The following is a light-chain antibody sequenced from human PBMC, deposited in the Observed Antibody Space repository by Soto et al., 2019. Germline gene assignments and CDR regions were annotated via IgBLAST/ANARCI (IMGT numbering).Light chain of an antibody. Sequence: QLVLTQPPSASGTPGQTVSISCSGSRSNIGSSYVSWYQKLPGTAPKLLIHRKTLRPSGVPDRFYASKSGTSASLAISGLRSEDEGEYYCATWDDSLSAWVFGGGTKLTVL. J-gene: IGLJ3*02. CDR3: ATWDDSLSAWV. V-gene: IGLV1-47*01. CDR2: RKT. CDR1: RSNIGSSY.